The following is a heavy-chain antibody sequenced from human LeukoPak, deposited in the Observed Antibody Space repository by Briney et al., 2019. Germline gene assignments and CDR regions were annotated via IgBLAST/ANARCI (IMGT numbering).Heavy chain of an antibody. V-gene: IGHV3-30*03. CDR2: ISYDGSNK. D-gene: IGHD3-3*01. J-gene: IGHJ4*02. CDR3: ARVGYSDFWSGYYWDY. CDR1: GFTFSSYG. Sequence: QPGRSLRLSCAASGFTFSSYGMHWVRQAPGKGLEWVAVISYDGSNKYYADSVKGRFTISRDNSKNTLYLQMNSLRAEDTAVYYCARVGYSDFWSGYYWDYWGQGTLATVSS.